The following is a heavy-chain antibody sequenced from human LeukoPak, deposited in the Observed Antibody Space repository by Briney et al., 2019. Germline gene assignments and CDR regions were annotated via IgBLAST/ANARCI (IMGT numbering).Heavy chain of an antibody. CDR2: INGDGSTT. CDR3: ARETSGRGMDV. J-gene: IGHJ6*02. CDR1: GFTLSSNW. Sequence: PGGSPRLSCAASGFTLSSNWMHWVRQAPGKGLVWVSRINGDGSTTSYAGSVKGRFTISRDNAKNTLYLQMNSLRAEDTAVYYCARETSGRGMDVWGQGTTVTVSS. D-gene: IGHD6-19*01. V-gene: IGHV3-74*01.